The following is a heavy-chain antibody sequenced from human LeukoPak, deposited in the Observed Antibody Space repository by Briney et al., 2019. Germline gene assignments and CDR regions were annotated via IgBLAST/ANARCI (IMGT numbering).Heavy chain of an antibody. CDR1: GGSISSSGYY. D-gene: IGHD1-26*01. CDR3: ARHEYSGSYYGLSWFDP. J-gene: IGHJ5*02. CDR2: IYYSGST. V-gene: IGHV4-39*01. Sequence: SETLSLTCTVSGGSISSSGYYWGWTRQPPGKGLEWIASIYYSGSTYYNPSLKSRVTISVDTSKNQLSLKLSSLTAADTAVYYCARHEYSGSYYGLSWFDPWGQGTLVTVSS.